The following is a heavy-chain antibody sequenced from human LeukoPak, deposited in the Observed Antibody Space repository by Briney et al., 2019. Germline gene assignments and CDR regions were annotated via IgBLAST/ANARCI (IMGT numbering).Heavy chain of an antibody. D-gene: IGHD4-17*01. V-gene: IGHV3-23*01. CDR2: ISGSGGST. J-gene: IGHJ4*02. Sequence: GGSLRLSCAASGFTFSSYAMSWVRQAPGKGLEWVSAISGSGGSTYYADSVKGRFTISRDNSKSTLYLQMNSLRAEDTAVYYCAKDPHYGDYGNFDYWGQGTLVTVSS. CDR3: AKDPHYGDYGNFDY. CDR1: GFTFSSYA.